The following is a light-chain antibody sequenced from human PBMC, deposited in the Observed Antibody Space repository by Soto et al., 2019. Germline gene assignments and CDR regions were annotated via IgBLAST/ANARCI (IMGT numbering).Light chain of an antibody. V-gene: IGKV3-15*01. CDR1: QSVNSK. CDR2: GAS. Sequence: EIVMTQSPATLSVSPGERATLSCRASQSVNSKLAWYQQKPGQAPRLLIYGASTRATGIPARFSGSGSGTEFTLTISSLQSEDFAVYYWQQYNNRYTFGQGTKLEIK. J-gene: IGKJ2*01. CDR3: QQYNNRYT.